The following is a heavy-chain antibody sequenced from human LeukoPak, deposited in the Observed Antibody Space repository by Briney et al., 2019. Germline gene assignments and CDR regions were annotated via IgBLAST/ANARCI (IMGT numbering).Heavy chain of an antibody. D-gene: IGHD2-2*02. CDR3: ARGQLLYSWFDP. J-gene: IGHJ5*02. Sequence: PSQTQSLTCAVSGGSISSGGYSWSWIRQPPGKGLEWIGYIYHSGSTYYNPSLKSRVTISVDRSKNQFSLKLSSVTAADTAVYYCARGQLLYSWFDPWGQGTLVTVSS. V-gene: IGHV4-30-2*01. CDR1: GGSISSGGYS. CDR2: IYHSGST.